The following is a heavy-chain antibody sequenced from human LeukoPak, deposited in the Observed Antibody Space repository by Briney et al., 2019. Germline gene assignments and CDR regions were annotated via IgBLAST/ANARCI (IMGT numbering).Heavy chain of an antibody. V-gene: IGHV3-30*04. J-gene: IGHJ3*02. CDR2: XSYDGSNK. Sequence: PGGSLRLSCAASGFTFXSYAMHWVRQAPGKGLEWXXXXSYDGSNKYYADSVKGRFTISRDNSKNTLYLQMNSMRAEDTAVYYCARTRRGLYPAAFDIWGQGTMVTVSS. D-gene: IGHD2-8*01. CDR1: GFTFXSYA. CDR3: ARTRRGLYPAAFDI.